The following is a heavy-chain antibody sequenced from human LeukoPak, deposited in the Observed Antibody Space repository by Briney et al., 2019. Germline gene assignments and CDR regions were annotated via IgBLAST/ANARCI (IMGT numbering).Heavy chain of an antibody. D-gene: IGHD2-21*01. CDR3: ARVWQDNSGVDY. J-gene: IGHJ4*02. CDR1: GFTFSSYS. Sequence: GGSLRLSCAASGFTFSSYSMNWVRQAPGKGLEWVSSISSSSSYIYYADSVKGRFAISRDNAKNSLYLQMNSLRDEDTAVYYCARVWQDNSGVDYWGQGTLVTVSS. CDR2: ISSSSSYI. V-gene: IGHV3-21*01.